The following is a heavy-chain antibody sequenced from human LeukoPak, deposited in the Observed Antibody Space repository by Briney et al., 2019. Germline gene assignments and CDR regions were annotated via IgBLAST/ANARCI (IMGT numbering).Heavy chain of an antibody. Sequence: ASVKVSCKASGCSFATYGISWVRQAPGQGLEWMGWISPYDGNTKYSQKFQGRVTLTTETSTTTAYMELRNLRSDDTAVYYCAREGDWGQGTLVTVSS. J-gene: IGHJ1*01. CDR3: AREGD. CDR2: ISPYDGNT. CDR1: GCSFATYG. V-gene: IGHV1-18*01.